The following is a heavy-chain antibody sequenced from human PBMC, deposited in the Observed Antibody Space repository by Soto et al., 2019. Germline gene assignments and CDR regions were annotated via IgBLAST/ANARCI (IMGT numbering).Heavy chain of an antibody. CDR2: ISYDVSNK. D-gene: IGHD4-17*01. Sequence: GGSLRLSCAASGFSFTSYGMHWVRQAPGKGLEWVAVISYDVSNKYYADSVKGRFTISRDNSKNTLHLQMNSLRAEDTAVYYCAKNYGDYTYYYYGMDVWGQGTTVTVSS. V-gene: IGHV3-30*18. CDR1: GFSFTSYG. CDR3: AKNYGDYTYYYYGMDV. J-gene: IGHJ6*02.